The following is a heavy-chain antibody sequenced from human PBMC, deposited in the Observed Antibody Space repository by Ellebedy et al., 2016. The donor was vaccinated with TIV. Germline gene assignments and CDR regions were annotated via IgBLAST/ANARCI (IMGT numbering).Heavy chain of an antibody. V-gene: IGHV3-66*04. D-gene: IGHD5-18*01. CDR3: AGHGDRAMTH. J-gene: IGHJ4*02. CDR1: GFTVSSNY. Sequence: GESLKISCAASGFTVSSNYMTWVRQAPGKGLEWASVIYSGGTTHYADSVKGRFTISRDKSKNTMYLQMNSLRAEDTAVYYCAGHGDRAMTHWGQGTLVTVSS. CDR2: IYSGGTT.